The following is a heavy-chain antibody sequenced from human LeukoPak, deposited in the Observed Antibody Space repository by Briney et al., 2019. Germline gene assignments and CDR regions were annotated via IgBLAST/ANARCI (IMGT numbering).Heavy chain of an antibody. D-gene: IGHD2-15*01. CDR3: ARDAEYCSGGSCYSRYYYYYYMDV. V-gene: IGHV3-30*04. J-gene: IGHJ6*03. CDR1: GFTFSSYA. Sequence: GGSLRLSCAASGFTFSSYAMHWVRQAPGKGLEWVAVISYDGSNKYYADSVKGRFTISRDNSKNTLYLQMNSLRAEDTAVYYCARDAEYCSGGSCYSRYYYYYYMDVWGKGTTVTVSS. CDR2: ISYDGSNK.